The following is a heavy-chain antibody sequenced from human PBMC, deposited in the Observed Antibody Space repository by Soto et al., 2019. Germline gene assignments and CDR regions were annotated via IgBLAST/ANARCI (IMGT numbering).Heavy chain of an antibody. V-gene: IGHV5-51*01. CDR3: ASTEDDYGTYFDY. Sequence: GEXLKISWKGSGDSFTSYWIGWVRQMTGKGLEWMGIIYPVDSDTRYSPSFQGQVTISADKSISTAYLQWSSLKASDTAMYYCASTEDDYGTYFDYWGQGTLVTVSS. D-gene: IGHD4-17*01. CDR2: IYPVDSDT. J-gene: IGHJ4*02. CDR1: GDSFTSYW.